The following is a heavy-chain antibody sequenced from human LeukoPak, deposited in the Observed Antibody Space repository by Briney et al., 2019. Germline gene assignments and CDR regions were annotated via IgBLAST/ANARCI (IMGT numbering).Heavy chain of an antibody. D-gene: IGHD6-19*01. CDR3: ARNEGIVVAGTWFDS. V-gene: IGHV4-38-2*01. J-gene: IGHJ1*01. Sequence: SETLSLNCAVSGFSISGGYYWVWIRQPPGKGLGWIGSVYHNGNTLFNTSLKSRVTLSVDSSKNQFSLRLSSVTAADTARYYCARNEGIVVAGTWFDSWGQGTLVFVSS. CDR2: VYHNGNT. CDR1: GFSISGGYY.